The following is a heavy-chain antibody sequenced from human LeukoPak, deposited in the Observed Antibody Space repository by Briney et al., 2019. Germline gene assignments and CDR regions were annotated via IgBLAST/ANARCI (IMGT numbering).Heavy chain of an antibody. D-gene: IGHD2-21*02. CDR1: GGSFSGYY. V-gene: IGHV4-34*01. CDR3: ARALAYCGGDCYLDAFDI. Sequence: PSETLSLTCAVYGGSFSGYYWSWIRQPPGKGLEWIGEINHSGSTNYNPSLKSRVTISVDTSKNQFSLKLSSVTAADTAVYYCARALAYCGGDCYLDAFDIWGQGTMVTVSP. CDR2: INHSGST. J-gene: IGHJ3*02.